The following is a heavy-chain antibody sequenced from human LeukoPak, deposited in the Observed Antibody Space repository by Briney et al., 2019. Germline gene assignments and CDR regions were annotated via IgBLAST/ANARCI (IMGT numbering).Heavy chain of an antibody. Sequence: ASVKVSCKASGYTFTSYYMHWVRQALGQGLEWMGIINPSGGSTSYAQKFQGRVTMTRDTSTSTVYMELSSLRSEDTAVYYCARDGSGENWFDPWGQGTLVTVSS. CDR1: GYTFTSYY. J-gene: IGHJ5*02. V-gene: IGHV1-46*01. CDR2: INPSGGST. CDR3: ARDGSGENWFDP. D-gene: IGHD3-10*01.